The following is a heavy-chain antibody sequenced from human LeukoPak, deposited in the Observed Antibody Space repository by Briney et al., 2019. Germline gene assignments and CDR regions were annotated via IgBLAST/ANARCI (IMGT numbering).Heavy chain of an antibody. CDR2: IYYSGST. D-gene: IGHD4-17*01. CDR1: GGSSSSYY. J-gene: IGHJ4*02. CDR3: ARGDDYGDYLYFDY. V-gene: IGHV4-59*01. Sequence: SETLSLTGTVSGGSSSSYYWSWIRQPPGRGLEWIGYIYYSGSTNYNPSLKSRVTISVDTSKNQFSLKLSSVTAADTAVYYCARGDDYGDYLYFDYWGQGTLVTVSS.